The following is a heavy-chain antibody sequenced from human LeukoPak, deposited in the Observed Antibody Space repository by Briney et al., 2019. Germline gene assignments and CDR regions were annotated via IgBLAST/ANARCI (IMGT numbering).Heavy chain of an antibody. D-gene: IGHD6-13*01. V-gene: IGHV5-51*01. CDR3: ARTYSSSWIIDY. Sequence: GESLKISCKASGYSFTSYWIGWVRQLPGKGLEWMGIIYGDSDTRYSPSFQGQVTISADKSISAAYLQWSSLKASDTAMYYCARTYSSSWIIDYWGQGTLVTVSS. J-gene: IGHJ4*02. CDR2: IYGDSDT. CDR1: GYSFTSYW.